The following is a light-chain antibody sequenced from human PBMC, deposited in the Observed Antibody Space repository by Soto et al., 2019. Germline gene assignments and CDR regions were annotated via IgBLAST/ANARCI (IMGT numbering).Light chain of an antibody. CDR2: EVR. Sequence: QSALTQPASVSGSLGQSITISCTGSNRDIGAYNLVSWYQQYPDTAPKLIIYEVRNRPSGVSYRFTGSRSGNTASLTISALQADDESTVYCSSYTTTSTLLVGGGTKLTVL. J-gene: IGLJ2*01. V-gene: IGLV2-14*01. CDR3: SSYTTTSTLL. CDR1: NRDIGAYNL.